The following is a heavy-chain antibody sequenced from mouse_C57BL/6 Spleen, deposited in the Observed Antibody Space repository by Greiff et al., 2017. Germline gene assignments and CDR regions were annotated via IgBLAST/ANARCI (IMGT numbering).Heavy chain of an antibody. J-gene: IGHJ4*01. V-gene: IGHV5-4*03. CDR3: ASPHYYGSSGAMDY. D-gene: IGHD1-1*01. CDR2: ISDGGSYT. Sequence: EVKLMESGGGLVKPGGSLKLSCAASGFTFSSYAMSWVRQTPEKRLEWVATISDGGSYTYYPDNVKGRFTISRDNAKNNLYLQMSHLKSEDTAMYYCASPHYYGSSGAMDYWGQGTSVTVSS. CDR1: GFTFSSYA.